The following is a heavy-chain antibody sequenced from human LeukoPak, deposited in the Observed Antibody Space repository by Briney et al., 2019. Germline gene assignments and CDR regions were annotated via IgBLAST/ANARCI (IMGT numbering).Heavy chain of an antibody. J-gene: IGHJ6*02. V-gene: IGHV6-1*01. CDR3: ARRTSGRGLDV. CDR1: GDTVSSNSAT. CDR2: TCYSSNYSN. Sequence: SQTLSLTCAISGDTVSSNSATWNWLRQSPSRGFEWIVKTCYSSNYSNDYAVSVKSRITINPDTSKSQFSLQLNSVTPEDTAVYYCARRTSGRGLDVWGQGTTVTVYS. D-gene: IGHD1-14*01.